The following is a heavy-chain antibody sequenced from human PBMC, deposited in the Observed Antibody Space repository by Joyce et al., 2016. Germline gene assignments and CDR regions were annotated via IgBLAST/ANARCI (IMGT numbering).Heavy chain of an antibody. CDR2: IDPSDSYP. Sequence: VQLLQSGAEVKKPGESLRISCQASGYSFTNYWCNWVRQMPGKGLEWMVRIDPSDSYPNYSPSFQGVVTISADRSINTVYLKWKGLRVSDTATYYCARRARDGYSYWSNFDYWGQGALVTVSS. CDR1: GYSFTNYW. V-gene: IGHV5-10-1*03. CDR3: ARRARDGYSYWSNFDY. J-gene: IGHJ4*02. D-gene: IGHD5-24*01.